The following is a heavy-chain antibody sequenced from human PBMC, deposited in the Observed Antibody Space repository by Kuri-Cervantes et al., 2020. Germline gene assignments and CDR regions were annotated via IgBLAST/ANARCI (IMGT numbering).Heavy chain of an antibody. D-gene: IGHD2-2*01. V-gene: IGHV3-21*03. Sequence: GESLKISCAASGFTFSSYSMNWVRQAPGKGLEWVSSISSSSSYIYYADSVKGRFTISRDNAKNSLYLQMNSLRAEDTAVYYCTTRYCGSTSCYGYYYYMDVWGKGTTVTVSS. CDR1: GFTFSSYS. J-gene: IGHJ6*03. CDR3: TTRYCGSTSCYGYYYYMDV. CDR2: ISSSSSYI.